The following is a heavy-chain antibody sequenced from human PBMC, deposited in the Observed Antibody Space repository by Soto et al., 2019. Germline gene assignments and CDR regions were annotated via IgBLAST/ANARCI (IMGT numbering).Heavy chain of an antibody. CDR1: GGSISSNNW. CDR2: IYHSGST. D-gene: IGHD3-9*01. Sequence: PSETLSLTCAVSGGSISSNNWWTWVRQPPGKGLEWIGEIYHSGSTNYNPSLKSRVTISVEKSKNQFSLSLSSVTAADTALYYCASRYGYYFDYWGQGTLVTVSS. J-gene: IGHJ4*02. CDR3: ASRYGYYFDY. V-gene: IGHV4-4*02.